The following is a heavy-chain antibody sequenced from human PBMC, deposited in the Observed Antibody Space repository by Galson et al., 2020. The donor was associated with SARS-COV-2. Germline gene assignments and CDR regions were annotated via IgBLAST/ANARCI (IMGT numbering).Heavy chain of an antibody. D-gene: IGHD2-2*01. CDR2: ISHSSSTI. Sequence: GESLKISCVASGFTLSSYNMNWVRQAPGKGLEWVSYISHSSSTIYYADSVRGRFTISRDNAKKSLYLQMNSLRAEDTAVYYCARDRDLDQYMDVWGKGTTVTISS. CDR1: GFTLSSYN. J-gene: IGHJ6*03. CDR3: ARDRDLDQYMDV. V-gene: IGHV3-48*01.